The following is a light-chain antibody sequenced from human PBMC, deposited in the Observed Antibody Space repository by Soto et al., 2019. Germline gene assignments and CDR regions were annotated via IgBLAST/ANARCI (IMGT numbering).Light chain of an antibody. CDR2: EVS. Sequence: QSVLTQPPSASGSPGQSVTISCTGTSSDVGGYNYVSWYQQHPGKAPKLMIYEVSKRPSGVPDRFSGSKSGNTASLTVSGLKAEDEADYYCSSYAGSRNLGAFGTGTKLTVL. CDR3: SSYAGSRNLGA. J-gene: IGLJ1*01. V-gene: IGLV2-8*01. CDR1: SSDVGGYNY.